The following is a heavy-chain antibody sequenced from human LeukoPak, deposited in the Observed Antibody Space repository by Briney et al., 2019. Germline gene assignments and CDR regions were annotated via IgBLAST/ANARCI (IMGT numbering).Heavy chain of an antibody. V-gene: IGHV4-39*01. CDR2: IYYSGST. D-gene: IGHD1-1*01. J-gene: IGHJ4*02. Sequence: SETLSLTCTVSGGSISSSSYYWGWIRQPPGKGLEWIGSIYYSGSTYYNPSLKSRVTISVDTSKNQFSLRLSSVTATDTAVYYCARRMESADYWGQGTLVTVSS. CDR1: GGSISSSSYY. CDR3: ARRMESADY.